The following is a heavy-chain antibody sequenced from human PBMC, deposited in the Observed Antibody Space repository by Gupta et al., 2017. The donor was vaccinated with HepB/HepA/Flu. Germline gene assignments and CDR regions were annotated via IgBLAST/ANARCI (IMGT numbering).Heavy chain of an antibody. J-gene: IGHJ4*02. Sequence: EVQLVESGGGLVKPGWSLRLSCVVSGFPFRNAWMSWVRQAPGKALEWVGLIKMMSDGGAAEYAAPVRGRFTISRDDSKNSLYLQMNNLKTEDTGLYYCTTDSWELQLGSDHWGQGTLVTVSA. V-gene: IGHV3-15*01. CDR3: TTDSWELQLGSDH. D-gene: IGHD1-26*01. CDR2: IKMMSDGGAA. CDR1: GFPFRNAW.